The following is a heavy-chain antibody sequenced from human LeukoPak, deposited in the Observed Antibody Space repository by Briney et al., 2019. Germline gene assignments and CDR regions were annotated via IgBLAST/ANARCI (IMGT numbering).Heavy chain of an antibody. CDR1: GFIFSDYY. J-gene: IGHJ4*02. Sequence: GGSLRLSCAASGFIFSDYYMSWIRQAPGKGLEWISYITSSSSIIYYADSVKGRFTISRDNAKNSVYLQMNSLRAEDTAVYYCARGNRVVTAILDVGYFDYWGQGTLVTVSS. D-gene: IGHD2-21*02. CDR3: ARGNRVVTAILDVGYFDY. V-gene: IGHV3-11*01. CDR2: ITSSSSII.